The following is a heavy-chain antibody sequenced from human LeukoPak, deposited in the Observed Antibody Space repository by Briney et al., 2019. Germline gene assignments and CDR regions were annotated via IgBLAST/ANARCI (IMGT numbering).Heavy chain of an antibody. CDR1: GFTFSSYQ. V-gene: IGHV3-7*01. CDR3: AREPGWELLSAPVDY. Sequence: GGSLRLSCAASGFTFSSYQMNWVRQAPGKGLEWVANIKQDGSEQYYVDSVKGRFTISRDNAKNSLYLQMNSLRAEDTAVYYCAREPGWELLSAPVDYWGQGTLVTVSS. J-gene: IGHJ4*02. D-gene: IGHD1-26*01. CDR2: IKQDGSEQ.